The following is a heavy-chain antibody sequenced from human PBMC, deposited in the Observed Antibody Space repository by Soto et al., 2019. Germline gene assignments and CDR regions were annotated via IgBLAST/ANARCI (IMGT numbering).Heavy chain of an antibody. J-gene: IGHJ4*02. Sequence: SVKVSCKASGGTFSGYTSSWVRQAPGQGLEWMGRIIPILGIANYAQKFQGRVTITADKSTSTAYMELSSLRSEDTAVYYCARAVVSGPLDYWGQGTLVTVSS. V-gene: IGHV1-69*02. CDR1: GGTFSGYT. CDR3: ARAVVSGPLDY. CDR2: IIPILGIA. D-gene: IGHD5-12*01.